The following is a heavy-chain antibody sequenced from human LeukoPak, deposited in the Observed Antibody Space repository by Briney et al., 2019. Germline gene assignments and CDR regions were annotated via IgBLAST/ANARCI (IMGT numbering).Heavy chain of an antibody. CDR2: IKQDGSET. CDR3: ARRGGTYSPFGY. J-gene: IGHJ4*02. D-gene: IGHD1-26*01. Sequence: GGSLRLSCAASGFVFSSYWMSWVRQAPGKGLEWVANIKQDGSETYYVDSVKGRFTISRDNDKNSLYLQLNSLTAADTAVYYCARRGGTYSPFGYRGQGTLVTVSS. V-gene: IGHV3-7*01. CDR1: GFVFSSYW.